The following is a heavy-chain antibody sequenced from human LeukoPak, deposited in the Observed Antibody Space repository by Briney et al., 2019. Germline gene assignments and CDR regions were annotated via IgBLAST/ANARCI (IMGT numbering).Heavy chain of an antibody. V-gene: IGHV4-38-2*02. Sequence: SETLSLTCTVSGYSISNGYYWGWIRQPPGKGLEWIGNIYYRGSTYYNPSLKSRVTISVDTSKNQFSLKLSSVTAADTAVYYCARDFDSSGYYPGIYYWGQGTLVTVSS. CDR3: ARDFDSSGYYPGIYY. CDR2: IYYRGST. D-gene: IGHD3-22*01. J-gene: IGHJ4*02. CDR1: GYSISNGYY.